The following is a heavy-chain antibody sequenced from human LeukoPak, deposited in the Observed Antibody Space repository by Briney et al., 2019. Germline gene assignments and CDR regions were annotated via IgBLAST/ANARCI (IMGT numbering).Heavy chain of an antibody. CDR1: GFTFSSYS. CDR3: ARYCSSTSRNYYYGMDV. CDR2: ISSSSSYI. J-gene: IGHJ6*02. Sequence: PGGSLRLSCAASGFTFSSYSMNWVRQAPGKGLEWVSSISSSSSYIYYEDSVKGRFTISRDNAKNSLYLQMNSLRAEDTAVYYCARYCSSTSRNYYYGMDVWGQGTTVTVSS. D-gene: IGHD2-2*01. V-gene: IGHV3-21*01.